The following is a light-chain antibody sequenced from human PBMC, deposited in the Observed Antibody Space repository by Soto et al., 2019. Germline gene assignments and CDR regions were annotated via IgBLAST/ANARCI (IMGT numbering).Light chain of an antibody. Sequence: QSALTQPASVSGSPGQSITISCTGTSSDVGGYNYVSWYQQHPGKAPKLMIYEVSNRPSGVSNRFSGSKSGNTASLTISGLQAEGEADYYCCSYTSSSTLYVFGTGTKVTVL. CDR3: CSYTSSSTLYV. CDR2: EVS. J-gene: IGLJ1*01. CDR1: SSDVGGYNY. V-gene: IGLV2-14*01.